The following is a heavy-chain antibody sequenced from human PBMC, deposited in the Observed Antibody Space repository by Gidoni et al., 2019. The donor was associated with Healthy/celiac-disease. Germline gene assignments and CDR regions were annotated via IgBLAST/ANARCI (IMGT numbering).Heavy chain of an antibody. D-gene: IGHD1-26*01. J-gene: IGHJ6*02. CDR1: GGSISSYY. CDR3: ARVGGSIIVGATTRGYYYYGMDV. CDR2: IYYSGST. V-gene: IGHV4-59*01. Sequence: QVQLQESGPGLVKPSETLSLTCTVSGGSISSYYWSWIRQPPGKGLEWIGYIYYSGSTNYNPSLKSRVTISVDTSKNQFSLKLSSVTAADTAVYYCARVGGSIIVGATTRGYYYYGMDVWGQGTTVTVSS.